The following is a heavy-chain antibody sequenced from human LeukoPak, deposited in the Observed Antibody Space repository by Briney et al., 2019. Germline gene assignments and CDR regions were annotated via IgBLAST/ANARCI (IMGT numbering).Heavy chain of an antibody. J-gene: IGHJ4*02. CDR2: IIPIFGTA. V-gene: IGHV1-69*13. D-gene: IGHD4-17*01. CDR3: ARPTVTYPESFDY. CDR1: GGTFSSYA. Sequence: ASVKVSCKASGGTFSSYAISWGRQAPGQGLEWMGGIIPIFGTANYAQKFQGRVTITADESTSTAYMELSSLRSEDTAVYYCARPTVTYPESFDYWGQGTLVTVSS.